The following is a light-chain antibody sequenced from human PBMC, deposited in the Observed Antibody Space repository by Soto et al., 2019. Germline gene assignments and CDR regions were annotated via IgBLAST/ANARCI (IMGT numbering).Light chain of an antibody. CDR1: QIISSY. CDR2: AAS. V-gene: IGKV1-39*01. J-gene: IGKJ1*01. CDR3: QQSYSTLRT. Sequence: DIQMTQSPSSLSASVGDRVTITCRGSQIISSYLNWYQQKPGKAPKLLIYAASSLQSGVPSRFSGSGSGTDFTLTISSLQPEDFATYYCQQSYSTLRTFGQGTKVDNK.